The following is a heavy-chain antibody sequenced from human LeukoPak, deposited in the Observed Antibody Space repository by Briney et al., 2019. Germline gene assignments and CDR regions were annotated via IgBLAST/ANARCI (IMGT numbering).Heavy chain of an antibody. CDR1: GFTVSSNY. Sequence: GGSLRLSCAASGFTVSSNYMSWVRQAPGKGLVWVSVIYSGGSTYYADSVKGRFTISRDNSKNTLYLQMNSLRAEDTAVYYCAGSGSYGQYYFDYWGQGTLVTVSS. CDR2: IYSGGST. CDR3: AGSGSYGQYYFDY. V-gene: IGHV3-53*01. J-gene: IGHJ4*02. D-gene: IGHD1-26*01.